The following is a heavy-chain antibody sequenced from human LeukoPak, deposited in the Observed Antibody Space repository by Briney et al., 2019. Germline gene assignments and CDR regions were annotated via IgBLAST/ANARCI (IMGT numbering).Heavy chain of an antibody. D-gene: IGHD2-15*01. Sequence: GGSLRLSCAASGFTVSSNYMSWVRQAPGKGLEWVSVIYSGGSTYYADSVKGRFTISRDNSKNTLYLEMNSLGAEDTAVYYCASGKGYCSGGSCYLNYWGQGTLVTVSS. CDR3: ASGKGYCSGGSCYLNY. J-gene: IGHJ4*02. CDR2: IYSGGST. CDR1: GFTVSSNY. V-gene: IGHV3-53*05.